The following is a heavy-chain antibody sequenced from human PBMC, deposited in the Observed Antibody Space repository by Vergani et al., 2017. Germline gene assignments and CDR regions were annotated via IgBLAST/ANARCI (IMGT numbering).Heavy chain of an antibody. CDR2: SNPNSGGT. D-gene: IGHD3-22*01. V-gene: IGHV1-2*02. J-gene: IGHJ3*02. CDR3: ARHYDSSGYPAFDI. Sequence: QVQLVQSGAEVKKPGASVKVSCKASGYTFTGYYMHWVRQAPGQGLEWMGWSNPNSGGTNSAQNFQGRVTMTRDTSISTAYMELSRLRSDDTAVYYCARHYDSSGYPAFDIWGQGTMVTVSS. CDR1: GYTFTGYY.